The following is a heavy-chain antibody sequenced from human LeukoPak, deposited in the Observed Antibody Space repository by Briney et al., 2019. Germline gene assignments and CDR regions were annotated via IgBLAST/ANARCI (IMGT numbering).Heavy chain of an antibody. Sequence: GGSLRLSCAASGFTFSSYSMNWVRQAPGKGLEWVSYISSSSSTIYYADSVKGRFAISRDNAKNSLYLQMNSLRDEDTAVYYCAFVPWTTVTTIDYWGQGTLVTVSS. J-gene: IGHJ4*02. V-gene: IGHV3-48*02. CDR3: AFVPWTTVTTIDY. CDR1: GFTFSSYS. CDR2: ISSSSSTI. D-gene: IGHD4-17*01.